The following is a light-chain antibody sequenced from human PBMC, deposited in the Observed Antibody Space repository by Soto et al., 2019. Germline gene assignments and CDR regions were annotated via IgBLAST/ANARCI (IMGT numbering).Light chain of an antibody. CDR1: SSNIGSNP. Sequence: QSVLTQPPSASGTPGQRVTISCSGSSSNIGSNPVSWYQQLPGTAPKLLIYNNDQWPSGVPDRLSGSESGTSASLAISGLQSEDEADYYCAAWDDSLTAFVFGTGTKVTVL. V-gene: IGLV1-44*01. CDR2: NND. J-gene: IGLJ1*01. CDR3: AAWDDSLTAFV.